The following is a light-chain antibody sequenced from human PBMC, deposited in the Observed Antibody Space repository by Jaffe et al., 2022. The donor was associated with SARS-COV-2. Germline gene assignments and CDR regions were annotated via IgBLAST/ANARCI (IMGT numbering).Light chain of an antibody. CDR3: QQYYSTPRT. V-gene: IGKV1-39*01. CDR1: QSIGAS. CDR2: IAS. Sequence: DIQMTQSPSSLSASVGDRVTITCRASQSIGASLNWYQQKVGKAPKLLIHIASNLESGVPSRFSGSGSGTDFTLTIGSLQPEDFATYYCQQYYSTPRTFGQGTKVEI. J-gene: IGKJ1*01.